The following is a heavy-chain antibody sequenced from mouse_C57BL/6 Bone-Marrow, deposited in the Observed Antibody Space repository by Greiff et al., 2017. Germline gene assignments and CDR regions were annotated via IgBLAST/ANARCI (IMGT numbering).Heavy chain of an antibody. CDR1: GYTFTSYW. V-gene: IGHV1-52*01. J-gene: IGHJ4*01. Sequence: VKLQQPGAELVRPGSSVKLSCKASGYTFTSYWMHWVKQRPIQGLEWIGNIDPSDSETHYNQKFKDKATLTVDKSSSTAYMQLSSLTSEDSAVYYCARGGGLRERDYAMDYWGQGTSVTVSS. D-gene: IGHD2-4*01. CDR3: ARGGGLRERDYAMDY. CDR2: IDPSDSET.